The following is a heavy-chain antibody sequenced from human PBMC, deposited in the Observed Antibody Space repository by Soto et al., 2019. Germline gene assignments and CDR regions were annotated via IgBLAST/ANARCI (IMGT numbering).Heavy chain of an antibody. Sequence: QVQLVQSGAEVKKPGASVTVSCKASGYTFTSYYIHWVRQAPGQGLEWMGIINPSGGSTIYAKKFQGIVTRPRDTSTSTVYIEVSGLRYDDTSVYYCARDQAPSTLYYDYYYLYVWGKGTTVTVSS. J-gene: IGHJ6*03. CDR2: INPSGGST. V-gene: IGHV1-46*03. CDR3: ARDQAPSTLYYDYYYLYV. CDR1: GYTFTSYY.